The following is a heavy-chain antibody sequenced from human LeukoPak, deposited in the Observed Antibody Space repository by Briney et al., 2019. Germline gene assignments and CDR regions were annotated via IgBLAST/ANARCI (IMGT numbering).Heavy chain of an antibody. J-gene: IGHJ3*02. Sequence: ASVKVSCKASGGTFSSYAISWVRQAPGQGLEWMGGIIPIFGTANYAQKFQGRVTITADESTSTAYMELSSLRSEDTAVYYCARGPEGGYYYDSSDAFDIWGQGTMVTVSS. CDR2: IIPIFGTA. CDR3: ARGPEGGYYYDSSDAFDI. CDR1: GGTFSSYA. V-gene: IGHV1-69*13. D-gene: IGHD3-22*01.